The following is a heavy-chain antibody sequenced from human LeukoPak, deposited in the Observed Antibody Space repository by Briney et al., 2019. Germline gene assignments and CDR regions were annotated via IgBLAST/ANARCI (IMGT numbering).Heavy chain of an antibody. CDR3: AKDIASPVHYYMDV. CDR2: ITWNSGSI. CDR1: GFTFDDYA. V-gene: IGHV3-9*01. D-gene: IGHD6-13*01. Sequence: GGSLRLSCATSGFTFDDYAMHWVRQAPGKGLEWVSGITWNSGSIGYADSVKGRFTISRDNAKNSLYLQMTSLRAEDTAFYYCAKDIASPVHYYMDVWGKGTTATVSS. J-gene: IGHJ6*03.